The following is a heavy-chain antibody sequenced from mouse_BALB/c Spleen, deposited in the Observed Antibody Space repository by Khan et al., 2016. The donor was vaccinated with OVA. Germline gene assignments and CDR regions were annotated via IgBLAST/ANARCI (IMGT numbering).Heavy chain of an antibody. Sequence: QIQLVQSGAELVRPGVSVKISCKGSGYTFTDYAMHWVKQSHAKSLEWIGVISTYYGDANYNQKFKGKATMTVDKSSRTAYMELGRLTSEDSAIYYCARDYGSSYRYFDVWGAGTTVTVSS. CDR3: ARDYGSSYRYFDV. CDR2: ISTYYGDA. CDR1: GYTFTDYA. V-gene: IGHV1S137*01. D-gene: IGHD1-1*01. J-gene: IGHJ1*01.